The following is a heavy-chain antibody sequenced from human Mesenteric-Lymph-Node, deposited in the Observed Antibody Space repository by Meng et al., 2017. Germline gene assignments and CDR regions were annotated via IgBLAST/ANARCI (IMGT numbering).Heavy chain of an antibody. CDR2: IYYSGST. CDR1: GGSISTPGYY. Sequence: QLQAPGPGLVKPSEALFLTCTVSGGSISTPGYYWGWIRQPPGKGLEWIGYIYYSGSTYYNPSLKSLVTISVDTSQNQFSLKLSSVTAADTAVYYCAANRDGFDPWGQGTLVTVSS. J-gene: IGHJ5*02. CDR3: AANRDGFDP. V-gene: IGHV4-31*01.